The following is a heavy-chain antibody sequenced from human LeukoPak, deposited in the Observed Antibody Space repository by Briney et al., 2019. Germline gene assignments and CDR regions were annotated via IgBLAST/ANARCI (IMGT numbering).Heavy chain of an antibody. V-gene: IGHV4-34*01. Sequence: SETLAPNRAVYGGFFRCLYWRRNRQPPGEGLGWNGENNHSGSTNYNPSLKSRVTISVDTSKNQFSLKLSSVTAADTAVYYCARGLVEAAAGIYGMDVWGQGTTVTVSS. CDR1: GGFFRCLY. J-gene: IGHJ6*02. CDR3: ARGLVEAAAGIYGMDV. CDR2: NNHSGST. D-gene: IGHD6-13*01.